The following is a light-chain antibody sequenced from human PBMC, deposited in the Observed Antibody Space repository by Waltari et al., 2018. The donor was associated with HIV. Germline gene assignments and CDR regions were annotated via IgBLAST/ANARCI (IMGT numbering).Light chain of an antibody. CDR2: GKN. V-gene: IGLV1-44*01. CDR1: TSNIGRNT. Sequence: QSVLTQPPSASGTPEQRVTISCSGSTSNIGRNTVSWFQQSPGTAPKVLIHGKNQRPSGVPDRFSGSKSGTSASLAISGLQSEDEADYYCASWDDSLNGPVFGGGTKLTVV. J-gene: IGLJ2*01. CDR3: ASWDDSLNGPV.